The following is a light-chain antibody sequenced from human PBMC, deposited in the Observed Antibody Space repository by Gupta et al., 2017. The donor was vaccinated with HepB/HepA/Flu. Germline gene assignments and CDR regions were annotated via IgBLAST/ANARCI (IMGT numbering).Light chain of an antibody. Sequence: QLVLTQSPSASASLGASVKLTCTLSSGHSSYAIAWHQQQPEKGPRYLMKLNSDGSHRKGDGIPDRFSGASSGAERYLTSSSLQSEDESYYYCQNWGTGIQVFGGGTKLTVL. CDR2: LNSDGSH. CDR1: SGHSSYA. CDR3: QNWGTGIQV. J-gene: IGLJ2*01. V-gene: IGLV4-69*01.